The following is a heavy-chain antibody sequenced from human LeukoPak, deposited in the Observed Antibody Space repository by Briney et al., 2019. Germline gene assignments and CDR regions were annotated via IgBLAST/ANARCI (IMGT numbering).Heavy chain of an antibody. CDR1: GFSLSNYI. D-gene: IGHD6-13*01. Sequence: PGGSLRLSCVASGFSLSNYIMSWVRQAPGKGLEWVSTVSSSGSYTYYADSVKGRFTISRDNSKNTLYLQMNSLRAEDTAVYYCARDLGYSSSWYNLDYWGQGTLVTVSS. CDR3: ARDLGYSSSWYNLDY. V-gene: IGHV3-23*01. J-gene: IGHJ4*02. CDR2: VSSSGSYT.